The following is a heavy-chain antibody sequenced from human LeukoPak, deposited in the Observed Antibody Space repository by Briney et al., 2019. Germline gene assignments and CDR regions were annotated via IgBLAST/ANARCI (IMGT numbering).Heavy chain of an antibody. V-gene: IGHV3-23*01. CDR3: ARDGGYDFWSGYYQDY. D-gene: IGHD3-3*01. CDR1: GFTFSSSW. J-gene: IGHJ4*02. Sequence: SGGSLRLSCVASGFTFSSSWMSWVRQAPGKGLEWVSAISGSGGSTYYADSVKGRFTISRDNSKNTLYLQMNSLRAEDTAVYYCARDGGYDFWSGYYQDYWGQGTLVTVSS. CDR2: ISGSGGST.